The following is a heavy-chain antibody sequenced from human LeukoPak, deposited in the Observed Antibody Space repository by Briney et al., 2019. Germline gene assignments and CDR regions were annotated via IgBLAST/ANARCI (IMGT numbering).Heavy chain of an antibody. D-gene: IGHD3-3*01. CDR3: ARVTYYDFWSGPYHFDY. V-gene: IGHV4-59*01. Sequence: PSETLSLTCTVSGGSISSYYWSWIRQPPGKGLEWIGYIYYSGSTNYNPSLKSRVTISVDTSKNQFSLKLSSVTAADTAVYYCARVTYYDFWSGPYHFDYWGQGTLVTVSS. CDR2: IYYSGST. CDR1: GGSISSYY. J-gene: IGHJ4*02.